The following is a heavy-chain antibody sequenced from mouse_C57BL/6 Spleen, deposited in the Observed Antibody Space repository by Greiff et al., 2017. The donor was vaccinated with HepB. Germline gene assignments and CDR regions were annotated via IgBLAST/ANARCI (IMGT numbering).Heavy chain of an antibody. V-gene: IGHV1-55*01. CDR2: IYPGSGST. Sequence: VQLQQPGAELVKPGASVKMSCKASGYTFTSYWITWVKQRPGQGLEWIGDIYPGSGSTNYNEKFKSKATLTVNTSSSTAYMQLSSLTSEDSAVYYCARGGSRYFDVWGTGTTVTVSS. J-gene: IGHJ1*03. CDR3: ARGGSRYFDV. CDR1: GYTFTSYW.